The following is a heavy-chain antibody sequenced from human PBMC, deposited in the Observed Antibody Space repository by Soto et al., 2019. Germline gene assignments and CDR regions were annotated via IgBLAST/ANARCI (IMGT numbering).Heavy chain of an antibody. CDR3: ARGASP. CDR1: GYTFTSSD. J-gene: IGHJ5*02. CDR2: MNPNSGNT. Sequence: QVQLVQSGAEVKKPGASVKVSCKASGYTFTSSDINWVRQATGQGREWMGWMNPNSGNTGYATKFQGRITLTRSTSINTSYLELRKISYYKSAVYYCARGASPWGQGTLVTISS. V-gene: IGHV1-8*01.